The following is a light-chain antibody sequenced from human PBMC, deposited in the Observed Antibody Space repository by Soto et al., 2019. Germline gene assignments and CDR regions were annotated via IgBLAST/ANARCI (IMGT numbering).Light chain of an antibody. J-gene: IGLJ1*01. Sequence: QSALTQPASMSGSPGQSITISCTGSSSDIGNYKYVSWYQQHPGKAPKLIIYEVSNRPSGVSLRFSGSKSANTASLTLSGLQADDEAEYYCASFSNSNFVFGSGTKVTV. CDR3: ASFSNSNFV. CDR1: SSDIGNYKY. CDR2: EVS. V-gene: IGLV2-14*01.